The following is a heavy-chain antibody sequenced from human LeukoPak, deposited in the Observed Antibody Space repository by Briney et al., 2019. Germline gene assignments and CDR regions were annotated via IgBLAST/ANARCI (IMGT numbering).Heavy chain of an antibody. Sequence: PGGSLRLSRAASGFTFSDYYMSWIRQAPGKGLEWVSYISSSGSTIYYADSVKGRFTISRDNAKNSLYLQMNSLRAEDTAVYYCARDSNYDILTGYYEDYFDYWGQGTLVTVSS. CDR3: ARDSNYDILTGYYEDYFDY. D-gene: IGHD3-9*01. J-gene: IGHJ4*02. V-gene: IGHV3-11*01. CDR2: ISSSGSTI. CDR1: GFTFSDYY.